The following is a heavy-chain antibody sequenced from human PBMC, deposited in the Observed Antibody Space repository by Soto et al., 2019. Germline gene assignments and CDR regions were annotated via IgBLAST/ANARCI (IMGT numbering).Heavy chain of an antibody. CDR1: GGSISIYY. CDR2: IYYSGST. J-gene: IGHJ6*03. Sequence: SETLSLTCTVSGGSISIYYWSWIRQPPGKGLEWIGYIYYSGSTNYNPSLKSRVTISVDTSKNQFSLKLSSVTAADTAVYYCARASNYYGSGSYYALGYYYYMDVWGKGTTVTVSS. D-gene: IGHD3-10*01. V-gene: IGHV4-59*01. CDR3: ARASNYYGSGSYYALGYYYYMDV.